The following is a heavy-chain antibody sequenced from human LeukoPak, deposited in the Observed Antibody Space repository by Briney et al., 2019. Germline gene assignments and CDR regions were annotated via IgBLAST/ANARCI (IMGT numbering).Heavy chain of an antibody. J-gene: IGHJ3*02. Sequence: SVKVSCKTSGGTFSSYAISWVRQAPGQGLEWMGRIIPILGIANYAQKFQGRVTITADKSTSTAYMELSSLRSEDTAVYYCARPDSSGYYRRDAFDIWGQGTMVTVSS. D-gene: IGHD3-22*01. CDR3: ARPDSSGYYRRDAFDI. CDR1: GGTFSSYA. CDR2: IIPILGIA. V-gene: IGHV1-69*04.